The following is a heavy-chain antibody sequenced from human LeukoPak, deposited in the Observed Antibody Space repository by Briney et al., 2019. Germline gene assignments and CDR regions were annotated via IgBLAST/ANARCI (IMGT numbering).Heavy chain of an antibody. CDR2: ISNNGGST. CDR1: GFTFSNYV. D-gene: IGHD3-10*01. J-gene: IGHJ3*02. CDR3: SGRPDAFDI. Sequence: GGSLRLSCSASGFTFSNYVMHWVRQAPGKGLEYISGISNNGGSTYYADSVKGRFTISRGNSKNMMDLQMSSLRPEDTAVYYCSGRPDAFDIWGQGTMVIVSS. V-gene: IGHV3-64D*06.